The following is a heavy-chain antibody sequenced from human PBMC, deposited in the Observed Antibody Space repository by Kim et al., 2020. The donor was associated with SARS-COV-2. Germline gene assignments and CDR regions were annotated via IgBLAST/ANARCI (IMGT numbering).Heavy chain of an antibody. CDR1: GFTVSSNY. J-gene: IGHJ4*02. Sequence: GGSLRLSCAASGFTVSSNYMTWVRQAPWKGLEWVSLIYASGTTVYADSVKGRFIISRDKSKNTLYLQMNSLRVEDTALYYCASGSTVTTIDFWGQGTLVTVSS. CDR3: ASGSTVTTIDF. V-gene: IGHV3-66*01. CDR2: IYASGTT. D-gene: IGHD4-17*01.